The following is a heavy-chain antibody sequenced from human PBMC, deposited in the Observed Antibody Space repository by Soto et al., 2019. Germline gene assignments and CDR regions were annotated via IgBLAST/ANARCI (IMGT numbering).Heavy chain of an antibody. CDR2: IYYSGST. D-gene: IGHD6-6*01. V-gene: IGHV4-31*03. CDR1: GGSISSGGYY. CDR3: ARWPRSIAAREDYNWFDP. J-gene: IGHJ5*02. Sequence: NPSETLSLTCTVSGGSISSGGYYWSWIRQHPGKGLEWIGYIYYSGSTYYNPSLKSRVTISVDTSKNQFSLKLSSVTAADTAVYYCARWPRSIAAREDYNWFDPWGQGTLVTVSS.